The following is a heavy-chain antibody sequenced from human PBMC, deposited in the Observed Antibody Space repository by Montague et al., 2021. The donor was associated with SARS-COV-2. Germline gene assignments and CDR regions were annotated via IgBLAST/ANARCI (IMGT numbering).Heavy chain of an antibody. CDR2: IYSGGSST. D-gene: IGHD3-10*01. V-gene: IGHV3-23*03. J-gene: IGHJ5*02. Sequence: SMSISWAASGFTFSSYAMSWVRQAPGKGLEWVSVIYSGGSSTYYADSVKGRFTISRDNSKNTLYLQMNSLRAEDTAVYYCAKDRYYGSGSYWGWFDPWGQGTLVTVSS. CDR3: AKDRYYGSGSYWGWFDP. CDR1: GFTFSSYA.